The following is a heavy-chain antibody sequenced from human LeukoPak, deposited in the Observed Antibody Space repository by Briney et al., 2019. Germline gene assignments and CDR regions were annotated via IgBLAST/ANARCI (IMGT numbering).Heavy chain of an antibody. CDR2: ISYDGRNK. J-gene: IGHJ3*02. CDR3: ARTRGIAAAGAWTPFDI. CDR1: GFTFSTYA. Sequence: GRSLRLSCAASGFTFSTYAMNWVRQAPGKGLDWVALISYDGRNKYYADSVKGRFTISRDNSKNTLYLQMSSLRAEDTALYYCARTRGIAAAGAWTPFDIWGQGTMVTVSS. V-gene: IGHV3-30*03. D-gene: IGHD6-13*01.